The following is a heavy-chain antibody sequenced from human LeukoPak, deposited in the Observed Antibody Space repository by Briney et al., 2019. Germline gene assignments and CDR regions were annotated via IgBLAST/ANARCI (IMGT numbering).Heavy chain of an antibody. CDR2: ISSSSSYI. CDR1: GFTFSSYS. J-gene: IGHJ3*02. D-gene: IGHD5-18*01. CDR3: ASETDTSNNNAFDI. V-gene: IGHV3-21*01. Sequence: PGGSLRLSCAASGFTFSSYSMNWVRQAPGKGLEWVSSISSSSSYIYYADSVKGRFTISRDNAKNSLYLQMNSLRAEDTAVYYCASETDTSNNNAFDIWGQGTMVTVSS.